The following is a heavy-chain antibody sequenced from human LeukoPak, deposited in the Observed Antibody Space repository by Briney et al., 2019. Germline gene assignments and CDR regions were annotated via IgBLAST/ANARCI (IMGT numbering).Heavy chain of an antibody. CDR1: GFSFDTYA. D-gene: IGHD4-23*01. J-gene: IGHJ4*02. V-gene: IGHV3-30*14. CDR2: ISFDGSLQ. CDR3: ARRAGGYSHPYDY. Sequence: PGGSLRLSCEASGFSFDTYAYHWVRQAPGKGLEWVAVISFDGSLQYYTDSVKGRFTISRDNSKNTSYLQMNSLRAEDTAVYYCARRAGGYSHPYDYWGQGILVTVSS.